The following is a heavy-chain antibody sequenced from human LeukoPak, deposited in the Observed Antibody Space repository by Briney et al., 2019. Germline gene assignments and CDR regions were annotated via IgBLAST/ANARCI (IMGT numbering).Heavy chain of an antibody. V-gene: IGHV1-2*02. D-gene: IGHD3-22*01. J-gene: IGHJ3*02. CDR3: ARSYYYDSSYWGYDAFDI. Sequence: ASVKVSCKASGYTFTGYCMHWVRQAPGQGLEWMGWINPNSGGTNYAQKFQGRVTMTRDTSISTAYMELSRLRSDDTAVYYCARSYYYDSSYWGYDAFDIWGQGTMVTVSS. CDR2: INPNSGGT. CDR1: GYTFTGYC.